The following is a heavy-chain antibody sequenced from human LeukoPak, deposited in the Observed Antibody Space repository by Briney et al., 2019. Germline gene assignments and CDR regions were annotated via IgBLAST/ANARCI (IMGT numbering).Heavy chain of an antibody. J-gene: IGHJ4*02. D-gene: IGHD6-13*01. CDR1: GFTFDDYG. V-gene: IGHV3-23*01. CDR3: AVASSWYYFDY. CDR2: ISDSGGST. Sequence: GGSLRLSCAASGFTFDDYGMSWVRQAPGKGLEWVSIISDSGGSTYYADSVKGRFTISRDNSKNTLYLQMNSLRAEDTAVYYCAVASSWYYFDYWGQGTLVTVSS.